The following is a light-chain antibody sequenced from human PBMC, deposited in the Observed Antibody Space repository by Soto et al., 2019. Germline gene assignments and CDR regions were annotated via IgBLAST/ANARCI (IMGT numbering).Light chain of an antibody. V-gene: IGKV1-39*01. Sequence: DIQMTQSPSSLSASVGDRVTITYRAGQYIGRYLNWYQQKPGKAPKLLIYAASSLHSGVPSRFSGSGSGTDFTLTISSLQPEDFATYSCQQTYRTPLTFGGGTKVEIK. CDR2: AAS. CDR3: QQTYRTPLT. CDR1: QYIGRY. J-gene: IGKJ4*01.